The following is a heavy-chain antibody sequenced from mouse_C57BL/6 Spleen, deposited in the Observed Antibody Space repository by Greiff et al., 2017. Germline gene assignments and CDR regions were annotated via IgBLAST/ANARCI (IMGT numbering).Heavy chain of an antibody. CDR1: GFNIKDYY. V-gene: IGHV14-2*01. D-gene: IGHD1-1*01. CDR3: ARSRITTVVATEGFAY. Sequence: VQLQQSGVELVKPGASVKLSCTASGFNIKDYYMHWVKQRTEQGLEWIGRIDPEDGETKYAPKFQGKATITADTSSNTAYLQLSSLTSEDTAVYYCARSRITTVVATEGFAYWGQGTLVTVSA. CDR2: IDPEDGET. J-gene: IGHJ3*01.